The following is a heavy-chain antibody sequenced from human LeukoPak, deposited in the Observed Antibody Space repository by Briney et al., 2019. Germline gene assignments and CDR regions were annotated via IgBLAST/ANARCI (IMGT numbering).Heavy chain of an antibody. CDR1: GSTFTSYG. CDR2: ISAYNGNT. J-gene: IGHJ5*02. V-gene: IGHV1-18*01. Sequence: ASVNVSCKASGSTFTSYGISWVRQSPGQGLEWMGWISAYNGNTNYAQKLQGRFTMTTDTSTSTAYMVLRSLRSVDTAVYYCASSIPGATVASWGQGTLVTVSS. CDR3: ASSIPGATVAS. D-gene: IGHD4-23*01.